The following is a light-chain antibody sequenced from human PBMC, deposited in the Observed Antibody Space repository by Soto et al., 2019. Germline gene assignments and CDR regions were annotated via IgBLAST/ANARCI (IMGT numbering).Light chain of an antibody. CDR3: QQYNNWPWT. J-gene: IGKJ1*01. Sequence: EIVMTQSPATLSVSPGERATLSCRASQSVSSNLAWYQQKPGQAPRLLIYGASTRATGIPARFSGSGSGTEFTLTISSLQXXXXAVYYCQQYNNWPWTFGQGTKVEIK. CDR1: QSVSSN. V-gene: IGKV3-15*01. CDR2: GAS.